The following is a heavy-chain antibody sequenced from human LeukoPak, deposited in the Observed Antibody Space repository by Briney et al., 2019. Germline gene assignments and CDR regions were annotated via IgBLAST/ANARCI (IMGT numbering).Heavy chain of an antibody. Sequence: GGSLRLSCAASGFTFRSYPMHWVRQAPGKGLEWVAVISYDGGNEYYTDSVKGRFTISRDNSKNTLYLQMNSLRAEDTAVYYCAKLHYYDSSGYPDYFDYWGQGTLVTVSS. CDR2: ISYDGGNE. V-gene: IGHV3-30*04. D-gene: IGHD3-22*01. J-gene: IGHJ4*02. CDR3: AKLHYYDSSGYPDYFDY. CDR1: GFTFRSYP.